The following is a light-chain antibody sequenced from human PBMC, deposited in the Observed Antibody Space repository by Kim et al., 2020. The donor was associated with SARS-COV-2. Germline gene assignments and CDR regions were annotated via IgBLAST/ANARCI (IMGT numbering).Light chain of an antibody. CDR2: SNN. CDR3: EAWDDSLNGPV. Sequence: QSVLTQPPSASGTPGQRVTVSCSGSSSNIGSNTVNWYQNLPGTAPKLLIYSNNQRPSGVPDRFSGSKSGTSASLAISGLQSEDEADYYCEAWDDSLNGPVFGGGTQLTVL. CDR1: SSNIGSNT. V-gene: IGLV1-44*01. J-gene: IGLJ3*02.